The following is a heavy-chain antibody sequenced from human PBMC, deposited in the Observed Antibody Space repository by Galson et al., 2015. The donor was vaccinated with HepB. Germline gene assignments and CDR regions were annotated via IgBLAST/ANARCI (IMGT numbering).Heavy chain of an antibody. CDR2: ISGSGGST. Sequence: SLRLSCAASGFTFSSYAMSWVRQAPGKGLEWASAISGSGGSTYYADSVKGRFTISRDNSKNTLYLQMNSLRAEDTAVYYCAKDIVVVPAAMRPAEVDLWAAAGNTILDYWGQGTLVTVSS. CDR1: GFTFSSYA. V-gene: IGHV3-23*01. CDR3: AKDIVVVPAAMRPAEVDLWAAAGNTILDY. D-gene: IGHD2-2*01. J-gene: IGHJ4*02.